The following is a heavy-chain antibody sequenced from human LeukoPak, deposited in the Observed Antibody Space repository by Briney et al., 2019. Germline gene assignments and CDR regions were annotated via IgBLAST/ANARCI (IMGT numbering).Heavy chain of an antibody. Sequence: SETLSLTCTVSGGSISTYYWSWIRQPPGKGLEWIGYIYYTGTSNYNPSLKSRVTISVDTSKNQFSLKLSSVTAADTAVYYCARGYYSGGSCYLVYWGQGTLVTVSS. CDR3: ARGYYSGGSCYLVY. CDR2: IYYTGTS. CDR1: GGSISTYY. V-gene: IGHV4-59*12. D-gene: IGHD2-15*01. J-gene: IGHJ4*02.